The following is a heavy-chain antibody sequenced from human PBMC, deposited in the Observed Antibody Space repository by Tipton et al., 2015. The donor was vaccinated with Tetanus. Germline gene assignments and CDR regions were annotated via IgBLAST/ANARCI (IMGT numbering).Heavy chain of an antibody. CDR2: ISGHSTYI. Sequence: SLRLSCQGSGFNFGDFNMNWIRQTPGKGLQWVSSISGHSTYIRYAESVRGRFSVSRDNAENSLYLQVDSLRAEDTAVYYCARMQSGSYFDLWGPGILVTVSS. V-gene: IGHV3-21*01. J-gene: IGHJ4*02. CDR1: GFNFGDFN. D-gene: IGHD1-26*01. CDR3: ARMQSGSYFDL.